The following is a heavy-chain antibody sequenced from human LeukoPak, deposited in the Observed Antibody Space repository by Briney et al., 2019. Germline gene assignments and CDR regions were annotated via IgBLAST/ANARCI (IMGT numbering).Heavy chain of an antibody. V-gene: IGHV4-61*05. CDR2: IYYSGST. Sequence: SETLSLTCAVSGGSIRNSSFYWGWIRQPPGKGLEWIGYIYYSGSTNYNPSLKSRVTISVDTSKNQFSLKLSSVTAADTAVYYCASHTPPEYYYDSSGYYYWGQGTLVTVSS. J-gene: IGHJ4*02. CDR3: ASHTPPEYYYDSSGYYY. CDR1: GGSIRNSSFY. D-gene: IGHD3-22*01.